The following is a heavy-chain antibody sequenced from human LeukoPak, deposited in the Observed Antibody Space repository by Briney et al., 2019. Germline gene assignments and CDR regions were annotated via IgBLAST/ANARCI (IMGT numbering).Heavy chain of an antibody. V-gene: IGHV3-7*04. J-gene: IGHJ4*02. CDR1: GFTFSSYW. Sequence: AGGSLRLSCAASGFTFSSYWMSWVRQAPGKGLEWVANIKHDGGEKYYVDSVKGRFTISRDNAKNSLYLQMTSLRAEDTAVYYCARDGYSGYDLGVLFDYWGQGTLVTVSS. CDR3: ARDGYSGYDLGVLFDY. CDR2: IKHDGGEK. D-gene: IGHD5-12*01.